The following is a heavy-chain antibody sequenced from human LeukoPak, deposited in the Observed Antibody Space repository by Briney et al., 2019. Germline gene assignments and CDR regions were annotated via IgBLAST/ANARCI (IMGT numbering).Heavy chain of an antibody. J-gene: IGHJ4*02. CDR1: GFTFSSYS. CDR2: ISSSGSYI. D-gene: IGHD1-14*01. CDR3: AREGPINHGDLDH. V-gene: IGHV3-21*01. Sequence: PGGSLRLACAASGFTFSSYSMNWVRQAPGKGLEWVSSISSSGSYIFHADSVKGRFTISRDNAQNSLYLQMNSLRAEDTAVYYCAREGPINHGDLDHGGPGTLVTVSS.